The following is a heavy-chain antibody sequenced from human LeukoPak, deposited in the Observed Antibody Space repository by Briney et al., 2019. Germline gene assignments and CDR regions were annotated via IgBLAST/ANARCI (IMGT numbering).Heavy chain of an antibody. CDR2: INGIGGST. V-gene: IGHV3-20*01. J-gene: IGHJ4*02. Sequence: PGGSLRLSCAASVFTSDVYSMSWVRPALGKGVECGSGINGIGGSTGYADSVKGRFTISRDNAKNSLYLQLNTLRAEDTALYTCERDMYSSSWYFDYWGQGSLVTVCS. CDR1: VFTSDVYS. D-gene: IGHD6-13*01. CDR3: ERDMYSSSWYFDY.